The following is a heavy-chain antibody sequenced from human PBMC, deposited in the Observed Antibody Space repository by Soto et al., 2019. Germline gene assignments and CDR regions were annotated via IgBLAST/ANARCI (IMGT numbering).Heavy chain of an antibody. CDR1: GFPFSPYW. V-gene: IGHV3-74*01. J-gene: IGHJ4*02. D-gene: IGHD3-16*01. CDR2: ISPDGTNT. CDR3: VRASTFGGTVANFFDF. Sequence: QPGGSLRLSCVASGFPFSPYWMHWVRQAPGKGLVWVSRISPDGTNTNYADSVKGRFTISRDNARSTVYLQMNSLRGEDTAVYFCVRASTFGGTVANFFDFWGQGTPVTVSS.